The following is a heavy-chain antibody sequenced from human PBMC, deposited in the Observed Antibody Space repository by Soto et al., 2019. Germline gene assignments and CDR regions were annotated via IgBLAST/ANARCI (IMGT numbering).Heavy chain of an antibody. D-gene: IGHD6-13*01. CDR3: ASWASRWYPYFFDS. V-gene: IGHV1-69*01. CDR1: EGTFNSYA. J-gene: IGHJ4*02. Sequence: QAQVVQSGAEVRKPGSSVKLSCKASEGTFNSYAIAWVRQAPGQGLEWMGGIIPYYNTLNYAQKFQDRVTVTADDSTNTFYMELSSLRSDDTAVYFCASWASRWYPYFFDSWAQGTLGTVSS. CDR2: IIPYYNTL.